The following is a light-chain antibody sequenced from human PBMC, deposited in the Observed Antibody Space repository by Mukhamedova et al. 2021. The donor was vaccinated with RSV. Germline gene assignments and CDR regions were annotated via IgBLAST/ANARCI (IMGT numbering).Light chain of an antibody. CDR2: YNSDSDK. Sequence: PRDISVGAYNIYWYQKKPGRPPRYLLYYNSDSDKGQASGVPGRFSGSKDVSGNLGILLISGLQSDDEADYYCMVCPNNTLGIFGG. CDR1: RDISVGAYN. CDR3: MVCPNNTLGI. J-gene: IGLJ2*01. V-gene: IGLV5-37*01.